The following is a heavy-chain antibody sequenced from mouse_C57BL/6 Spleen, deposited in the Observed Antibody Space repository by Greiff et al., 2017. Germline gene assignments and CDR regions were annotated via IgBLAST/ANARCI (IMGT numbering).Heavy chain of an antibody. CDR1: GYTFTDYE. J-gene: IGHJ3*01. V-gene: IGHV1-15*01. Sequence: VKLVESGAELVRPGASVTLSCKASGYTFTDYEMHWVKQTPVHGLEWIGAIDPETGGTAYNQKFKGKAILTADKSSSTAYMELRSLTSEDSAVYYCTRSTAQAWFAYWGQGTLVTVSA. D-gene: IGHD3-2*02. CDR3: TRSTAQAWFAY. CDR2: IDPETGGT.